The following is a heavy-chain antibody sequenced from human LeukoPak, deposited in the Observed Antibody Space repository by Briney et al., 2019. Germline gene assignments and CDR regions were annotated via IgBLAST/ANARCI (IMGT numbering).Heavy chain of an antibody. CDR1: GGTFSAYF. D-gene: IGHD3-16*01. CDR2: INYVGST. J-gene: IGHJ3*01. CDR3: ASFYDVYAFDF. V-gene: IGHV4-34*01. Sequence: SETLSLTCAVSGGTFSAYFWSWVRQAPGKGPEWIGEINYVGSTNCNPSLKDRVSISSDASKNQFYLELTSVTAADTAVYYCASFYDVYAFDFWGLGTMVTVSS.